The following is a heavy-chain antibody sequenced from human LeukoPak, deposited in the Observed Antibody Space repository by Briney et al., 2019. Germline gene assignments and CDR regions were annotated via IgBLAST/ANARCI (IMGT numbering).Heavy chain of an antibody. D-gene: IGHD3-22*01. V-gene: IGHV4-39*07. CDR3: ARARYHYDNTGHSYWYFDL. CDR2: IYYSGST. Sequence: PSETLSLTCTVSGGSISSGSYYWSWIRQPAGKGLEWIGSIYYSGSTYYNPSLKSRVTISVDTSKNQFSLKLSSVTAADTAVYYCARARYHYDNTGHSYWYFDLWGRGTLGTVSS. J-gene: IGHJ2*01. CDR1: GGSISSGSYY.